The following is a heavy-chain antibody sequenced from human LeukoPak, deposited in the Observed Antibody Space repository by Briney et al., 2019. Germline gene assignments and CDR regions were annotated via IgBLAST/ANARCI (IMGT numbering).Heavy chain of an antibody. CDR1: GGSISSSSHY. Sequence: SETLSLTCTVSGGSISSSSHYWAWIRQSPGTGLEWIGRIYYSGSTYYNPSLKSRATISVDTSKNQISLKVSSVTAADSALYFCARQRTSGSASNLRVAQIDSWGQGTLVTVSS. CDR3: ARQRTSGSASNLRVAQIDS. CDR2: IYYSGST. V-gene: IGHV4-39*01. D-gene: IGHD3-3*01. J-gene: IGHJ4*02.